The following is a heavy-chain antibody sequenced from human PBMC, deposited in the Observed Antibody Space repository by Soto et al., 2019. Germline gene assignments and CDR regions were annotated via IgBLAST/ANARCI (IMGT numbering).Heavy chain of an antibody. CDR1: GFTFSSYA. V-gene: IGHV3-23*01. Sequence: PVGSLRLSCAASGFTFSSYAMSWVRQAPGKGLEWVSAISGSGGSTYYADSVKGRFTISRDNSKNTLYLQMNSLRAEDTAVYYCARGSIAVASYGMDVWGQGTTVTVSS. CDR2: ISGSGGST. CDR3: ARGSIAVASYGMDV. D-gene: IGHD6-19*01. J-gene: IGHJ6*02.